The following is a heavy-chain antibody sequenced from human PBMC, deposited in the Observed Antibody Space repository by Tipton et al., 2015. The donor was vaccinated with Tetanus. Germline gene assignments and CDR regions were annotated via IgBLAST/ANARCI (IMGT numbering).Heavy chain of an antibody. D-gene: IGHD4-17*01. J-gene: IGHJ3*02. V-gene: IGHV3-9*01. Sequence: SLRLSCAASGFTFDDYAMHWVRQAPGKGLEWVSGISWNSGSIGYADSVKGRFTISRDNAKNSLYLQMNSLRAEDTALYYCAKDTYGDYEPTGAFDIWGQGTMVTVSS. CDR3: AKDTYGDYEPTGAFDI. CDR2: ISWNSGSI. CDR1: GFTFDDYA.